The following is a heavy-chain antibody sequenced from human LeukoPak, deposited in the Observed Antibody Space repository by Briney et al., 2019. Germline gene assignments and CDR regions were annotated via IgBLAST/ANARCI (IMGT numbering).Heavy chain of an antibody. CDR1: GFTFSSYA. Sequence: GGSLRLSCAASGFTFSSYAMHWVRQAPGKGLEWVAVISYDGSNKYYADSVKGRFTISRDNSKNTLYLQMNSLRAEDTAVYYCARVGSPLIVVVIDFDYWGQGTLVTVSS. D-gene: IGHD3-22*01. V-gene: IGHV3-30*04. CDR3: ARVGSPLIVVVIDFDY. CDR2: ISYDGSNK. J-gene: IGHJ4*02.